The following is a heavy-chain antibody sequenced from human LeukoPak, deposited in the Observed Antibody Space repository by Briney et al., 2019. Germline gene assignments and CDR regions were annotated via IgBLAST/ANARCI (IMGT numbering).Heavy chain of an antibody. CDR3: AKDLRAVAGPFDC. V-gene: IGHV3-30*18. D-gene: IGHD6-19*01. J-gene: IGHJ4*02. CDR2: ISSDGSNK. Sequence: GGSLRLSCAASGFSFKDTGMHWVRQAPGKGLEWVAVISSDGSNKYYADSVKGRFTISRDNSKNTLYLQMNSLRAEDTAVYYCAKDLRAVAGPFDCWGQGTLVTVSS. CDR1: GFSFKDTG.